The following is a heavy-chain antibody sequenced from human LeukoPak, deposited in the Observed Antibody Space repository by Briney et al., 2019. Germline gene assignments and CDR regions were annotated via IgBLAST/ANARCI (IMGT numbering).Heavy chain of an antibody. J-gene: IGHJ4*02. CDR1: GSPLTSNW. CDR3: ARRGEAIDPFDY. CDR2: IYPGDSDT. V-gene: IGHV5-51*02. D-gene: IGHD2-21*01. Sequence: GGPLNFSGQAPGSPLTSNWSAGSGKMQGKGWRWMVIIYPGDSDTRYSPSFHVQVTISTDKSINTPYLQRSRLKASDTAIYYCARRGEAIDPFDYWGQGTLVTVSS.